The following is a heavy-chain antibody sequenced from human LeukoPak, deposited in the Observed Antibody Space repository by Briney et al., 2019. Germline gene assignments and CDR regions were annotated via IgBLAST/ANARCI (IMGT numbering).Heavy chain of an antibody. CDR2: INQSGSS. J-gene: IGHJ4*02. D-gene: IGHD6-13*01. CDR3: ARHQYSSNWSPFDY. CDR1: GGSFSGYY. V-gene: IGHV4-34*01. Sequence: PSETLSLTCAVYGGSFSGYYWSWIRQPPGKGLEWIGEINQSGSSNYSPSLKSRVTISVDTSKNQFSLKLSSVTATDTAVYYCARHQYSSNWSPFDYWGQGTLVTVSS.